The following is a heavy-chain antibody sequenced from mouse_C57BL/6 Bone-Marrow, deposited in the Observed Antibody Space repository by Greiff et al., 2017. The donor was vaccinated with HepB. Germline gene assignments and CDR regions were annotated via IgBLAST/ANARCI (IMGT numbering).Heavy chain of an antibody. CDR3: ARSSTTVVDPWYFDV. Sequence: EVQLQQSGPELVKPGASVKISCKASGYTFTDYYMNWVKQSHGKSLEWIGDINPNNGGTSYNQKFKGKATLTVDKSSSTAYMELRSLTSEDSAVYYCARSSTTVVDPWYFDVWGTGTTVTVSS. CDR1: GYTFTDYY. V-gene: IGHV1-26*01. J-gene: IGHJ1*03. CDR2: INPNNGGT. D-gene: IGHD1-1*01.